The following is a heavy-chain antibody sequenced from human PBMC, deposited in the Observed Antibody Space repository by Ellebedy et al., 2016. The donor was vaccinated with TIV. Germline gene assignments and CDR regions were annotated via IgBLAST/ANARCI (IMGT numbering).Heavy chain of an antibody. D-gene: IGHD6-13*01. Sequence: PGGSLRLSCAASGFTFSSYDMHWVRQPTGKGLEWVSAIGTAGDTYYPGSVKCRFTIARDNAKNSLYLQMNSLTAGDTAVYYCARGEQQLVSGYNYYCGMDVWGQGTTVTVSS. J-gene: IGHJ6*02. V-gene: IGHV3-13*01. CDR3: ARGEQQLVSGYNYYCGMDV. CDR2: IGTAGDT. CDR1: GFTFSSYD.